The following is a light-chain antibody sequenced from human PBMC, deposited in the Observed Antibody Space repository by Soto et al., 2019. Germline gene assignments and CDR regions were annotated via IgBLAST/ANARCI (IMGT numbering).Light chain of an antibody. J-gene: IGKJ1*01. CDR2: GAS. V-gene: IGKV3-20*01. Sequence: EIVLTQSPGTLSLSPGERATLSCRASQSVSNSYLAWYQQKPGQAPRLLIYGASSRATGIPDRFSGSGSGTDFTFTISRLEPEDFAVYYCQQYGSSPWTFGQGTKVEIK. CDR3: QQYGSSPWT. CDR1: QSVSNSY.